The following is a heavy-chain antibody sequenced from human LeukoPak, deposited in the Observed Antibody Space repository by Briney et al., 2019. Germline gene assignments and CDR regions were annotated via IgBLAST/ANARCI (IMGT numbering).Heavy chain of an antibody. CDR3: ARDPSTFYFDY. CDR2: IYYSGST. J-gene: IGHJ4*02. V-gene: IGHV4-59*01. Sequence: SSETLSLTCTVSGGSISNYYWTWIRQPPGKGLEWIGYIYYSGSTYYNPSLKSRVTISVDTSKSQFSLKLSSVTAADTAIYYCARDPSTFYFDYWGQGALVTVSS. CDR1: GGSISNYY.